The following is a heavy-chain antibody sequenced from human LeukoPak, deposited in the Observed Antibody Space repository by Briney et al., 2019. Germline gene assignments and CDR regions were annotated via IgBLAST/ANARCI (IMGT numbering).Heavy chain of an antibody. D-gene: IGHD6-6*01. CDR2: IYYSGST. Sequence: SETLSLTCTVSGGSISSYYWSWIRQPPGKGLEWIGYIYYSGSTNYNPSLKSRVTISVDTSKNQFSLKLSSVTAADTAVYYCARGPYSGSSYAFDIWGQGTMVTVSS. CDR1: GGSISSYY. V-gene: IGHV4-59*01. J-gene: IGHJ3*02. CDR3: ARGPYSGSSYAFDI.